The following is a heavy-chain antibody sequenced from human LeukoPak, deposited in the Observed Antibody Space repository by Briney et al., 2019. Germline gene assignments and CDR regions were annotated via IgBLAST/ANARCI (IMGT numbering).Heavy chain of an antibody. CDR2: IGTAGGA. D-gene: IGHD3-22*01. CDR1: GFTFSNYD. V-gene: IGHV3-13*01. J-gene: IGHJ2*01. CDR3: ARAMSDYYEVNTGDYRPPWEDFDL. Sequence: QAGGSLRLSCAASGFTFSNYDMHWVRQAPGKGLEWVSGIGTAGGAYYTGYVKGRFIISREDVKSSLYLQMSSLRAGDTTVYHCARAMSDYYEVNTGDYRPPWEDFDLWGRGTLVAVSS.